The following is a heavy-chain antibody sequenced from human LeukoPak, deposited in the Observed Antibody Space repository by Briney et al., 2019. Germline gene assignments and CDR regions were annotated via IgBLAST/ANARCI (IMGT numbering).Heavy chain of an antibody. J-gene: IGHJ5*02. CDR2: IHHSGST. D-gene: IGHD2-2*01. CDR3: ARTEAFCSDTSCSNWFDP. Sequence: SETLSLTCAVSGGSVSRSNWWHWVRQPPGKGLEWIGEIHHSGSTNYNPSLKSRVTMSVDKSKNQFSLKLSSVTAADTAVYYCARTEAFCSDTSCSNWFDPWGQGTLVTVSS. CDR1: GGSVSRSNW. V-gene: IGHV4-4*02.